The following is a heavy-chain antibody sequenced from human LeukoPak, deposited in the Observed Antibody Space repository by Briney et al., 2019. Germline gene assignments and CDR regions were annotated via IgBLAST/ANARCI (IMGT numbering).Heavy chain of an antibody. CDR3: AAKEQRRPFDY. D-gene: IGHD1/OR15-1a*01. Sequence: GESLKISCKGAGYIFNNFWIAWVRQMPGKGLEWMGIINPGDSDTRISPSFQGQVTISVDKSIRTAYLQWSSLKASDTAMYYCAAKEQRRPFDYWGQGTLVTVSS. V-gene: IGHV5-51*01. J-gene: IGHJ4*02. CDR1: GYIFNNFW. CDR2: INPGDSDT.